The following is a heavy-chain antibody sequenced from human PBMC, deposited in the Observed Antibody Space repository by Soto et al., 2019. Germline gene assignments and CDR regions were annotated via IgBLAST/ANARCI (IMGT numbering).Heavy chain of an antibody. CDR1: GFTFSSYG. D-gene: IGHD3-22*01. Sequence: PGGSLRVSCAASGFTFSSYGMHWVRQAPGKGLEWVAVISYDGSNKYYADSVKGRFTISRDNSKNTLYLQMNSLRAEDTAVYYCAKDRRYYDSSGYHLFDYWGQGTLVTVSS. CDR3: AKDRRYYDSSGYHLFDY. V-gene: IGHV3-30*18. CDR2: ISYDGSNK. J-gene: IGHJ4*02.